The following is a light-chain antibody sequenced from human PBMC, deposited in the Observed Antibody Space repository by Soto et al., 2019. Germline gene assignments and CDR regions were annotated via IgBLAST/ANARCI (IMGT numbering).Light chain of an antibody. Sequence: QSVLTQPPSVSEAPRQMVTISCSGSSSNIGNNAVNWYQQLPGKAPKLLIYYDVLLPSGVSDRFSGSKSATSASLAISGLQSEDEADYYCAAWDDSLNGYVFGTGTKV. CDR1: SSNIGNNA. CDR3: AAWDDSLNGYV. J-gene: IGLJ1*01. CDR2: YDV. V-gene: IGLV1-36*01.